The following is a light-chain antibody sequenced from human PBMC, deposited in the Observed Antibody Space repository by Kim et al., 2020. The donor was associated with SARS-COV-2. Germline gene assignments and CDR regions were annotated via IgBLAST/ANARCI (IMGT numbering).Light chain of an antibody. CDR2: GRN. V-gene: IGLV3-19*01. J-gene: IGLJ3*02. Sequence: SSELTQDPAVSVTLGQTVRITCQGDSLRSSYASWYQQRPGQAPVLVIYGRNNRPPGIPDRFSGSSSGNTASLTVTGAQAEDEADYYCNSRDSSGNQRVFGGVTKVTVL. CDR3: NSRDSSGNQRV. CDR1: SLRSSY.